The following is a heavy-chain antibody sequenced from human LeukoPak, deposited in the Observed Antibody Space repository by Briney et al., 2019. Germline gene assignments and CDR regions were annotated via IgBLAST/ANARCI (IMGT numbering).Heavy chain of an antibody. Sequence: PGGSLRLSCAATGFAFSSYAVHWVRQAPGKGLEWVAFISCDGSNKYYADSVKGRFTISRDNSKNTLYLQMNSLRAEDTSVYYCVRDSSGSPFDYWGQGTLVTVSS. CDR2: ISCDGSNK. D-gene: IGHD3-22*01. CDR1: GFAFSSYA. J-gene: IGHJ4*02. CDR3: VRDSSGSPFDY. V-gene: IGHV3-30-3*01.